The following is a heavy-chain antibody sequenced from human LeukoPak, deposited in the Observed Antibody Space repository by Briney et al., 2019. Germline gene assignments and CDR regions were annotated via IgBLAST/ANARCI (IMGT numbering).Heavy chain of an antibody. CDR2: IYHSGST. Sequence: SETLSLTCAVSGGSISSSNWWSWVRQSPEKGLEWIGEIYHSGSTNYNPSLKSRVTISVDKSKNQFSLKLDSVTAADTAVYYCARDLVGAITSTYNWFDPWGQGTLVTVSS. CDR1: GGSISSSNW. V-gene: IGHV4-4*02. CDR3: ARDLVGAITSTYNWFDP. D-gene: IGHD1-26*01. J-gene: IGHJ5*02.